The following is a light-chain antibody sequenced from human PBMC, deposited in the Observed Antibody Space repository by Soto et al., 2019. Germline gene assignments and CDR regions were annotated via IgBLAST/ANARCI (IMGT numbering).Light chain of an antibody. Sequence: DIQMTPSPPTLSASLVERATLTCRASQPISSWLAWYHQQPGKAPKLLIYDASNLESGVPSRFSGSGSGTEFTLTISSLQPEDFGIYYCQQYENYWTFGQGTKVDIK. J-gene: IGKJ1*01. V-gene: IGKV1-5*01. CDR3: QQYENYWT. CDR2: DAS. CDR1: QPISSW.